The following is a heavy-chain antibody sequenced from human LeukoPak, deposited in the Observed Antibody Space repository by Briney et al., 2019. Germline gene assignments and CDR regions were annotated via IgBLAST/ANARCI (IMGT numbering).Heavy chain of an antibody. J-gene: IGHJ4*02. CDR3: ARRLYCSSTSCHPVDY. V-gene: IGHV4-34*01. CDR2: INHSGST. D-gene: IGHD2-2*01. CDR1: GGSSSGYY. Sequence: SETLSLTCAVYGGSSSGYYWSWIRQPPGKGLEWIGEINHSGSTNYNPSLKSRVTISVDTSKNQFSLKLSSVTAADTAVYYCARRLYCSSTSCHPVDYWGQGTLVTVSS.